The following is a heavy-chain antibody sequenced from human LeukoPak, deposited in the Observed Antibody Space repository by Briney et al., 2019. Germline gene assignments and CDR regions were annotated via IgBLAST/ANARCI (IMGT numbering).Heavy chain of an antibody. CDR2: IYYSGST. Sequence: SETLSPTCTVSGGSISSSSYYWGWIRQPPGKGLEWIGSIYYSGSTYYNPSLKSRVTISVDTSKNQFSLKLSSVTAADTAVYYCARVRSYGYLYYYYYMDVWGKGTTVTVSS. CDR1: GGSISSSSYY. V-gene: IGHV4-39*07. J-gene: IGHJ6*03. CDR3: ARVRSYGYLYYYYYMDV. D-gene: IGHD5-18*01.